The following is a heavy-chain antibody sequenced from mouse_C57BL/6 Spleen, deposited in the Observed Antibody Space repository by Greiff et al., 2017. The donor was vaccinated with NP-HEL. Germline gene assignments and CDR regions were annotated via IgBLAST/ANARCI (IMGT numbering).Heavy chain of an antibody. CDR3: ARAGGSSYGGTWFAY. D-gene: IGHD1-1*01. J-gene: IGHJ3*01. CDR1: GYSITSGYD. CDR2: ISYSGST. V-gene: IGHV3-1*01. Sequence: EVKLEESGPGMVKPSQSLSLTCTVTGYSITSGYDWHWIRHFPGNKLEWMGYISYSGSTNYNPSLKSRISITHDTSKNHFFLTLNSVTTEDTATYYCARAGGSSYGGTWFAYWGQGTLVTVSA.